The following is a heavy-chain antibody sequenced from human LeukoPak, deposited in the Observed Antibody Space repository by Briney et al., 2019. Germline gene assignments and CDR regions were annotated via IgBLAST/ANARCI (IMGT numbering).Heavy chain of an antibody. D-gene: IGHD4-23*01. CDR1: GGSIGNSYW. J-gene: IGHJ5*02. CDR2: IFPSGTT. V-gene: IGHV4-4*02. Sequence: MSSGTLSLTCAVSGGSIGNSYWWTWVRQPPGRGLEWIGEIFPSGTTNYNPSLKGRVTISLDKSNNQFSLELNSVTAADTAVYYCARELGYGGNSGYNWFDPWGQGTLVTVSS. CDR3: ARELGYGGNSGYNWFDP.